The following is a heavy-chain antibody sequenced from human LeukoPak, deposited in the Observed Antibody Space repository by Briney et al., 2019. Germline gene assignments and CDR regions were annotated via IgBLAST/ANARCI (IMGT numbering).Heavy chain of an antibody. CDR3: AREEIRSWFDP. J-gene: IGHJ5*02. V-gene: IGHV3-48*04. CDR1: GFTFSSYA. CDR2: ISSSGSTI. Sequence: GGSLRLSCAASGFTFSSYAMSWVRQAPGKGLEWVSYISSSGSTIYYADSVKGRFTISRDNAKNSLYLQMNSLRAEDTAVYYCAREEIRSWFDPWGQGTLVTVSS. D-gene: IGHD5-24*01.